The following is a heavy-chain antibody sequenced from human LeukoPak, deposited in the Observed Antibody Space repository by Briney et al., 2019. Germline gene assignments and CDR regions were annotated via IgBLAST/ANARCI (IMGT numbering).Heavy chain of an antibody. CDR1: GYTFTSYG. Sequence: ASMKVSCKASGYTFTSYGISWVRQAPGQGLEWMGWISAYNGNTNYAQKLQGRVTMTTDTSTSTAYMELRSLRSDDTAVYYCASISYGDYSFDYWGQGTLVTVSS. CDR2: ISAYNGNT. CDR3: ASISYGDYSFDY. D-gene: IGHD4-17*01. J-gene: IGHJ4*02. V-gene: IGHV1-18*01.